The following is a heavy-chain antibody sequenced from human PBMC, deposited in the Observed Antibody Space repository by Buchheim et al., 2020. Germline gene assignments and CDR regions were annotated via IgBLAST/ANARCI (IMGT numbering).Heavy chain of an antibody. J-gene: IGHJ4*02. CDR2: ISYDGSNK. Sequence: QVQLVESGGGVVQPGRSLRLSCAASGFTFSSYGMHWVRQAPGKGLEWVAVISYDGSNKYYADSVKGRFTISRDDASNSLHLQMNSLRADDTAVYFCARAQYSTFSEYYFDSWGQGSL. CDR3: ARAQYSTFSEYYFDS. V-gene: IGHV3-30*03. D-gene: IGHD6-13*01. CDR1: GFTFSSYG.